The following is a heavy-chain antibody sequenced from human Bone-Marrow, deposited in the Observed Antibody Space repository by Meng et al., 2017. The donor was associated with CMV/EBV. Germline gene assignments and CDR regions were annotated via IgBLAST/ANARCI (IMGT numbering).Heavy chain of an antibody. V-gene: IGHV4-39*07. D-gene: IGHD3-3*01. J-gene: IGHJ5*02. CDR2: IYYSGST. CDR1: GGSISSSSYY. CDR3: ACKKPRDVLRFLEWKNNWFDP. Sequence: GSLRLSCTVSGGSISSSSYYWGWIRQPPGKGLEWIGSIYYSGSTYYNPSLKSRVTISVDTSKNQFSLKLSSVTAADTAVYYCACKKPRDVLRFLEWKNNWFDPWGQGTLVTV.